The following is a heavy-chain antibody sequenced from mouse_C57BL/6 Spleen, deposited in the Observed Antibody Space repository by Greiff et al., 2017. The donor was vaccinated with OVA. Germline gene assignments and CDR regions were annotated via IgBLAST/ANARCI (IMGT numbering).Heavy chain of an antibody. CDR3: ARRDGSSPLYFDV. D-gene: IGHD1-1*01. CDR1: GYSFTGYY. Sequence: EVQLVESGPELVKPGASVKISCKASGYSFTGYYMNWVKQSPEKSLEWIGEINPSTGGTTYNQKFKAKATLTVDKSSSTAYMQLKSLTSEDSAVYYCARRDGSSPLYFDVWGTGTTVTVSS. J-gene: IGHJ1*03. V-gene: IGHV1-42*01. CDR2: INPSTGGT.